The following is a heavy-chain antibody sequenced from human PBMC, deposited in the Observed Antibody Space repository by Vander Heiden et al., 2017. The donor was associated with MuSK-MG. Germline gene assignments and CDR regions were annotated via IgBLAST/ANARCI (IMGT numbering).Heavy chain of an antibody. J-gene: IGHJ4*02. D-gene: IGHD3-3*01. CDR2: ISGSGGST. CDR1: GFTFSSYA. CDR3: ATKGFYVWSGYYDSDFDY. Sequence: EVQLLESGGGLVQPGGSLRLSCAASGFTFSSYARSWVRQAPGKGLEWVSAISGSGGSTYYADSVKGRVTISRDNSKNTLYLQMNSLRAEDTAVYYCATKGFYVWSGYYDSDFDYWGQGTLVTVSS. V-gene: IGHV3-23*01.